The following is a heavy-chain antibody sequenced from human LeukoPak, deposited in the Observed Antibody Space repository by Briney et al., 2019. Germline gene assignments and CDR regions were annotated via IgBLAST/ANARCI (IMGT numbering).Heavy chain of an antibody. CDR1: GFIFKISA. CDR3: AQGDSYYDFLLSV. V-gene: IGHV3-23*01. J-gene: IGHJ3*01. CDR2: ISGTGDET. D-gene: IGHD3-3*01. Sequence: GGSLRLSCVASGFIFKISAMGWVRQAPGKGLEWVSVISGTGDETDYADSVRGNFTISRDNSMNTLFLQMDSLRVEDTAVYYCAQGDSYYDFLLSVWGQGTMVTVSS.